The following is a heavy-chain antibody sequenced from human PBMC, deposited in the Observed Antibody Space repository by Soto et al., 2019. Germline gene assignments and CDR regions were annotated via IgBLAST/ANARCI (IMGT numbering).Heavy chain of an antibody. J-gene: IGHJ6*02. CDR2: VFHAGNT. Sequence: QVHLQQWGAGLLKPSGTLSLTCTVSGGSFTEAYWTWVRQSPGRGLEWIGEVFHAGNTNYNPSLKSRVTLSLDTAKKQFSSRLTSVTAADSAVYYCARAPRELLAEGPLFLYYYYGFDVWGQGTTVIVSS. CDR3: ARAPRELLAEGPLFLYYYYGFDV. V-gene: IGHV4-34*12. D-gene: IGHD1-7*01. CDR1: GGSFTEAY.